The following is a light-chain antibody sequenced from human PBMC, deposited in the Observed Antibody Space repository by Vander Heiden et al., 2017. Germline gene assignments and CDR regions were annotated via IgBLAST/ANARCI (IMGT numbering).Light chain of an antibody. Sequence: QSALTQPASVSGSPGQPITISCSGTSSDVGGYNYVSWYQQHPDKVPKLMIYDVTSRPSGVSNRFSGSKSGNTASLTISGLQAEDEADYYCISYTSSSILVFGGGTKLTVL. CDR1: SSDVGGYNY. CDR3: ISYTSSSILV. CDR2: DVT. V-gene: IGLV2-14*03. J-gene: IGLJ2*01.